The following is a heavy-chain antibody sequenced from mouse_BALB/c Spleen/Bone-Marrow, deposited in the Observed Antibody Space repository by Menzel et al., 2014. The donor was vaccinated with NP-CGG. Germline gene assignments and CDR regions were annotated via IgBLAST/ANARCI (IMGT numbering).Heavy chain of an antibody. CDR3: TRGDGNYWYFDV. Sequence: QQSGSELVRPGASVKLSCKASGYTFTSYWMHWVKQRHGQGLEWIGNIYPGSGSTNYDEKFKSKGTLTVDTSSSTAYMHLSNLTSEESTVYYCTRGDGNYWYFDVWGAGTTVTVST. CDR1: GYTFTSYW. V-gene: IGHV1S22*01. D-gene: IGHD2-1*01. CDR2: IYPGSGST. J-gene: IGHJ1*01.